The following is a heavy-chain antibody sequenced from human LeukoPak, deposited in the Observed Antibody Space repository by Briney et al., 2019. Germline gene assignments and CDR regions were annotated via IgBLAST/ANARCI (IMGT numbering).Heavy chain of an antibody. CDR3: ARVSIAVAGSNPYYFDY. J-gene: IGHJ4*02. Sequence: GGSLRLSCAASGFTFSSYWMSWVRQAPGKGLEWVANIKQDGSEKYYEDSVKGRFTISRDNAKNSLYLQMNSLRAEDTAVYYCARVSIAVAGSNPYYFDYWGQGTLVTVSS. D-gene: IGHD6-19*01. V-gene: IGHV3-7*01. CDR2: IKQDGSEK. CDR1: GFTFSSYW.